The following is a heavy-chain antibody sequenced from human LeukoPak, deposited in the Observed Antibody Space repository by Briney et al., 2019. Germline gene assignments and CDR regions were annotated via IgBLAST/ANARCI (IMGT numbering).Heavy chain of an antibody. V-gene: IGHV1-18*01. CDR1: GYTFTSYG. D-gene: IGHD6-19*01. CDR3: AREAYSSGWEEEVY. CDR2: ISAYNGNT. Sequence: ASVKVSCKASGYTFTSYGISWVRQAPGQGLEWMGWISAYNGNTNYAQKFQGRVTMTRDTSISTAYMELSRLTSDDTAIYYCAREAYSSGWEEEVYWGQGTLVTVSS. J-gene: IGHJ4*02.